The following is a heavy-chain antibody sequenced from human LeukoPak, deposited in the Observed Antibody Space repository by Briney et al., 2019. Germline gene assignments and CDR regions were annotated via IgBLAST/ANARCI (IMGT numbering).Heavy chain of an antibody. CDR2: ISSSSSYI. J-gene: IGHJ3*02. CDR3: ARTLRYYDSSGYYAFDI. V-gene: IGHV3-21*01. D-gene: IGHD3-22*01. CDR1: GFTFSSYS. Sequence: GGSLRLSCAASGFTFSSYSMNWVRQAPGKGLEWVSSISSSSSYIYYADSVKGRFTISRDNAKNSLYLQMNSLRAEDTAVYYCARTLRYYDSSGYYAFDIWGQGTMVTVSS.